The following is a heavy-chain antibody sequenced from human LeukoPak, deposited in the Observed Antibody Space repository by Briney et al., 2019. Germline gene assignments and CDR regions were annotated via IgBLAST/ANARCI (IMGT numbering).Heavy chain of an antibody. D-gene: IGHD3-22*01. CDR2: ISSSSSTI. CDR3: ARGDSSGYYYFIDN. CDR1: RFTFSSYS. J-gene: IGHJ4*02. V-gene: IGHV3-48*02. Sequence: GGSLRLSCAASRFTFSSYSMNWVRQAPGKGLEWVSNISSSSSTIYYADSVKGRFTISRDNAKNSLYLQMNSLRDEDTAVYYCARGDSSGYYYFIDNWGQGTLVTVSS.